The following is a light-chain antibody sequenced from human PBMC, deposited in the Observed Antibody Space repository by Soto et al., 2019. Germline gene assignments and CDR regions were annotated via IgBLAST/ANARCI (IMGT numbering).Light chain of an antibody. V-gene: IGKV1-5*03. CDR3: QHYRSYPFT. CDR1: QSVSGS. J-gene: IGKJ5*01. Sequence: DIPMTQSPSTLSASVGDRVTITCRASQSVSGSLAWYQQKRGQAPKLLISKASILESGVPSRFSGSGYGTEFTLSISSLQPDDFATYYCQHYRSYPFTFGQGTRLEIK. CDR2: KAS.